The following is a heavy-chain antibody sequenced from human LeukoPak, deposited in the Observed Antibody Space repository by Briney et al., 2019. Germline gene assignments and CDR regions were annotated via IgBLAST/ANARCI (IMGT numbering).Heavy chain of an antibody. Sequence: GGSLRLSCAASGFTFSSYGMHWVRQAPGKGLEWVAVMSYDGSNKYYADSVKGRFTISRDNSKNTLYLQMNSLRAEDTAVYYCAKDRADMAQGYFDYSGQGTLVTVSS. D-gene: IGHD5-18*01. CDR1: GFTFSSYG. CDR3: AKDRADMAQGYFDY. V-gene: IGHV3-30*18. J-gene: IGHJ4*02. CDR2: MSYDGSNK.